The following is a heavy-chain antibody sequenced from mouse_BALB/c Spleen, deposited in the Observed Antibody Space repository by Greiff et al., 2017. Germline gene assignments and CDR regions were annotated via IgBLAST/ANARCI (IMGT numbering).Heavy chain of an antibody. CDR3: ARSGYDYYDMAY. CDR2: INPGSGGT. Sequence: QVQLQQSGAELVRPGTSVKVSCKASGYAFTNYLIEWVKQRPGQGLEWIGVINPGSGGTNYNKKFKGKATLTADKYSSTAYMLLSSLTSDDSAVYYCARSGYDYYDMAYWGQGTLVTVSA. V-gene: IGHV1-54*01. J-gene: IGHJ3*01. D-gene: IGHD1-1*01. CDR1: GYAFTNYL.